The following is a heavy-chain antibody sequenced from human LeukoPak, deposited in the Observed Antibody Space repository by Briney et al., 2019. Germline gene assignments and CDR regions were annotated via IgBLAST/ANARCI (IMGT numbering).Heavy chain of an antibody. D-gene: IGHD1-14*01. CDR3: TFITGTTGYYYYYMDV. CDR2: IYYSGGT. Sequence: SETLSLTCTVSGGSISSSSYYWGWIRQPPGKGLEWIGSIYYSGGTYYNPSLKSRVTISVDTSKNQFSLELSSVTAADTAVYYCTFITGTTGYYYYYMDVWGKGTTVTVSS. J-gene: IGHJ6*03. CDR1: GGSISSSSYY. V-gene: IGHV4-39*01.